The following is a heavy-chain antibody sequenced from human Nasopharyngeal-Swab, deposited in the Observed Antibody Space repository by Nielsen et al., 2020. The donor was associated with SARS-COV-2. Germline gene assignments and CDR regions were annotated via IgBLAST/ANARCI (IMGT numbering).Heavy chain of an antibody. V-gene: IGHV3-21*01. D-gene: IGHD2-15*01. CDR1: GGSISSSGYY. CDR2: IRFNSRDI. J-gene: IGHJ4*02. Sequence: ETLSLTCTVSGGSISSSGYYWGWFRQAPGKGLEWVSSIRFNSRDIYYADSVEGRFTISRDNAENSLYLQMNSLRAEDTAVYFCARTAHTFGHGDMWGQGTLVTVSS. CDR3: ARTAHTFGHGDM.